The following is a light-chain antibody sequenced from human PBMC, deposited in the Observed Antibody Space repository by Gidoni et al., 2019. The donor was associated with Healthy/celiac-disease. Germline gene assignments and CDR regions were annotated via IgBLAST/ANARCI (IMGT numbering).Light chain of an antibody. V-gene: IGLV3-1*01. CDR2: QDS. CDR1: TLGDKY. J-gene: IGLJ2*01. CDR3: QAWDSSTHVV. Sequence: SYELTQPPSVSVSPGQTASITCSGDTLGDKYACWYQQKPGQSPVLVIYQDSKRPSGIPERFSGSTSGNTATLTISGTQAMDEADYYCQAWDSSTHVVFGGGTKLTVL.